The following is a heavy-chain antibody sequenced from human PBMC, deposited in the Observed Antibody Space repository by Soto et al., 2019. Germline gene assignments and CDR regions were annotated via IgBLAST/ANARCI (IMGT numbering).Heavy chain of an antibody. CDR3: AKDDDSLNYDFWSGYSRY. Sequence: GGSLRLSCAASGFTFSSYGMHWVRQAPGKGLEWVAVISYDGSNKYYADSVKGRFTISRDNSKNTLYLQMNSLRAEDTAVYYCAKDDDSLNYDFWSGYSRYRGQGTLVTVSS. CDR1: GFTFSSYG. J-gene: IGHJ4*02. CDR2: ISYDGSNK. D-gene: IGHD3-3*01. V-gene: IGHV3-30*18.